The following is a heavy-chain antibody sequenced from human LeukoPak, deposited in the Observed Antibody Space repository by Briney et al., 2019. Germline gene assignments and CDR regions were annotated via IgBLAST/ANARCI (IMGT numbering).Heavy chain of an antibody. Sequence: SGGSLRLSCAASGFTFSSYAMHWVRQAPGKGLEWVAVISYDGSNKYYADSVKGRFTISRDNSKNTLYLQMNSLRAEDTAVYYCARDCQVGWANWFDPWGQGTLVTVSS. CDR1: GFTFSSYA. CDR2: ISYDGSNK. D-gene: IGHD1-26*01. V-gene: IGHV3-30-3*01. CDR3: ARDCQVGWANWFDP. J-gene: IGHJ5*02.